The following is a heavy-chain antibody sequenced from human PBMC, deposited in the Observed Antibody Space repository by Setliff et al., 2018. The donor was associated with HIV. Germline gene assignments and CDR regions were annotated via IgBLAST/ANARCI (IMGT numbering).Heavy chain of an antibody. Sequence: PSETLSLTCTVSGGSISSGSYYWGWIRQPPGKGLEWIGSIYYSGSTYYNPSLKSRVTISVDTSKNQFSLKLSSVTAADTAVYYCARFRVTMIVVDCYFDYWGQGTLVTVSS. D-gene: IGHD3-22*01. V-gene: IGHV4-39*07. CDR3: ARFRVTMIVVDCYFDY. CDR2: IYYSGST. J-gene: IGHJ4*02. CDR1: GGSISSGSYY.